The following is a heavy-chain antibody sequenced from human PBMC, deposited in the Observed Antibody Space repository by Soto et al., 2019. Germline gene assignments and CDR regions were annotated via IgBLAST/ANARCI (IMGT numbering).Heavy chain of an antibody. D-gene: IGHD6-19*01. CDR3: ARGTGWQGEK. V-gene: IGHV4-61*08. Sequence: SETLSLTCTVSGGSISSGDYYWSWIRQPPGKGLEWIGYIYYSGSTNYNPSLKSRVTISVDTSKNQFSLKLSSVTAADTAVYYCARGTGWQGEKWGQGTLVTVSS. CDR1: GGSISSGDYY. J-gene: IGHJ4*02. CDR2: IYYSGST.